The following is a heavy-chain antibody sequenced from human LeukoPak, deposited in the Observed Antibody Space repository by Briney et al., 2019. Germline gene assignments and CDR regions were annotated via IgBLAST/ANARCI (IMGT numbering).Heavy chain of an antibody. Sequence: SGGSLRLSCAASGFTFSSYWMHWVRQAPGKGLVWVSRVNTDGSTPTYADSVKGRFTISRDNAKNTLYLQMYSLRAEDTAVYYCARDRGSYSDYWGQGTLVTVSS. D-gene: IGHD3-16*01. V-gene: IGHV3-74*01. CDR2: VNTDGSTP. J-gene: IGHJ4*02. CDR1: GFTFSSYW. CDR3: ARDRGSYSDY.